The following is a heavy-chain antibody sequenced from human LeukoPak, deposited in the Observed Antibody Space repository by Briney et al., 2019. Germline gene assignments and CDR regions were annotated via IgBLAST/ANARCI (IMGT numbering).Heavy chain of an antibody. CDR2: INPRGTST. V-gene: IGHV1-46*01. D-gene: IGHD4-23*01. J-gene: IGHJ5*02. CDR1: GYSFTCHY. CDR3: ARDNSIHERWWGFDP. Sequence: ASVKVSCKASGYSFTCHYMHWVRQAPGQGLEWMGLINPRGTSTNYEEKFQGRVSMTRDMSTTTDYMELNSLKSDDTAVYYCARDNSIHERWWGFDPWGQGTLVTVSS.